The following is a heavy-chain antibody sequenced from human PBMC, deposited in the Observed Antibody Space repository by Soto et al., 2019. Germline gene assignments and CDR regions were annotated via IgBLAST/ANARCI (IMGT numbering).Heavy chain of an antibody. Sequence: QVQLVQSGAEVKKPGASVKVSCKASGYTFTSYDINWVRQATGQGIEWMGWMNANSGNTGYAQKLQARITMTSNTSITTAYMELSSLRSEDTAVYYCAREGVRGMDVWGQGTTVTVSS. CDR1: GYTFTSYD. D-gene: IGHD3-16*01. CDR3: AREGVRGMDV. CDR2: MNANSGNT. V-gene: IGHV1-8*01. J-gene: IGHJ6*02.